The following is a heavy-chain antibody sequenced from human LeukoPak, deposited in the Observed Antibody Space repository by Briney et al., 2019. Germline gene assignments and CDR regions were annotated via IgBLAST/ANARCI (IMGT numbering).Heavy chain of an antibody. V-gene: IGHV4-39*01. CDR2: IYYSGSX. CDR1: GXXXXXSXDY. Sequence: SGXXXXXSXDYWAWIRQPXGXXLXWIANIYYSGSXYYSPSLKSRVTISVXTAKNQFSLKLSSVTAAGTAVYXXXXXXXXXXXXPWGQXXXXTVSS. J-gene: IGHJ5*02. CDR3: XXXXXXXXXXP.